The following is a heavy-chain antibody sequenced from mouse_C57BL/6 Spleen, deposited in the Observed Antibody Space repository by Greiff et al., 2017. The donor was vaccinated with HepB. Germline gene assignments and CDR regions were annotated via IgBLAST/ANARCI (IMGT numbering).Heavy chain of an antibody. D-gene: IGHD1-1*01. J-gene: IGHJ4*01. CDR3: ARGPYSGNAMDY. V-gene: IGHV1-52*01. Sequence: VQLQQPGAELVRPGSSVKLSCKASGYTFTSYWMHWVKQRPIQGLEWIGNIDPSDSETHYNQKFKDKATLTVDKSSSTAYMQLSSLTSEDSAVYYCARGPYSGNAMDYWGQGTSVTVSS. CDR1: GYTFTSYW. CDR2: IDPSDSET.